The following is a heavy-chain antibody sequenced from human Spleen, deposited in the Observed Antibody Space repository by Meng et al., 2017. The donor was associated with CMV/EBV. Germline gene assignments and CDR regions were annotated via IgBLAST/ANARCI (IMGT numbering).Heavy chain of an antibody. Sequence: ASVKVSCKASGYTFGGHFMHWVRQAPGQGLEWMGGFDPEDGETIYAQKFQGRVTMTEDTSTDTAYMELSSLRSEDTAVYYCATDRQQLGYAFDIWGQGTMVTVSS. D-gene: IGHD6-6*01. CDR3: ATDRQQLGYAFDI. J-gene: IGHJ3*02. V-gene: IGHV1-24*01. CDR1: GYTFGGHF. CDR2: FDPEDGET.